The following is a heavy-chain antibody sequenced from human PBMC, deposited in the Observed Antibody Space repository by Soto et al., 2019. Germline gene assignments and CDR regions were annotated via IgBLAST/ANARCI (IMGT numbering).Heavy chain of an antibody. CDR1: GYSFTSYW. Sequence: GESLKISCKGSGYSFTSYWIGWVRQMPVKGLEWMGIIYPGDSDTRYSPSFQGQVTISADKSISTAYLQWSSLKASDTAMYYCARLLSIAARPGWFDPWGQGTLVTVSS. V-gene: IGHV5-51*01. D-gene: IGHD6-6*01. J-gene: IGHJ5*02. CDR2: IYPGDSDT. CDR3: ARLLSIAARPGWFDP.